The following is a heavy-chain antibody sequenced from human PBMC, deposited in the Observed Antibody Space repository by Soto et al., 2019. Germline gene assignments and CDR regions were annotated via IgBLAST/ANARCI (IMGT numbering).Heavy chain of an antibody. J-gene: IGHJ1*01. Sequence: GGSLRLSCAASGFTFTNAWMSWVRQAPGKGLEWVGRIKSKTDGGTTDYAAPVKGRFTISRDDSKNTLYLQMNSLKTEDTAVYYCTTARGTYGAEYFQHWGQGTLVTVPQ. V-gene: IGHV3-15*01. D-gene: IGHD4-17*01. CDR1: GFTFTNAW. CDR2: IKSKTDGGTT. CDR3: TTARGTYGAEYFQH.